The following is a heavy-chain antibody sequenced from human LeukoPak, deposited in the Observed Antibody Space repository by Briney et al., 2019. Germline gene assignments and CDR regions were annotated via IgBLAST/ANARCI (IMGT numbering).Heavy chain of an antibody. J-gene: IGHJ4*02. CDR3: ARTFLSGDGYKVGYFDY. CDR1: GFSVRANY. CDR2: IYSSGTT. Sequence: PGGSLRLSCAVSGFSVRANYMSWVRQAPGKGPEWVSLIYSSGTTYYTDFVKGRFTISRDNSQNTLYLHMNSLSADDTAVYYCARTFLSGDGYKVGYFDYWGQGTLVTVSS. V-gene: IGHV3-53*01. D-gene: IGHD5-24*01.